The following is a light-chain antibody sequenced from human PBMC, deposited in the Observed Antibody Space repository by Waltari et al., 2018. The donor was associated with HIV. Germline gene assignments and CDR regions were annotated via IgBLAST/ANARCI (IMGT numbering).Light chain of an antibody. CDR1: TSNIGSND. V-gene: IGLV1-47*01. Sequence: SVLTQPPSASGTPGQRVTISCSGSTSNIGSNDVFWYQHLPGAAPKLLIHRNNRRPVGGPDRFSGYTAGTAASLAISGLRSEDEADYYCVAWDDSLRGVVFGGGTKVAAL. CDR3: VAWDDSLRGVV. J-gene: IGLJ2*01. CDR2: RNN.